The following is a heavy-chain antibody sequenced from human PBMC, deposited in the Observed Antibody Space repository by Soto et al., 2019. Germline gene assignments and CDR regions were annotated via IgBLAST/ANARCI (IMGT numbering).Heavy chain of an antibody. V-gene: IGHV1-18*01. CDR2: ISAHNGNT. J-gene: IGHJ4*02. Sequence: QVHLVQSGAEVKKPGASVKVSCKGSGYTFTTYGITWGRQAPGQGLEWMGWISAHNGNTNYAQKLQGRVTVTRDTSTSTAYRELRSLRSDDTAVYYCARGRYGDYWGQGALVTVSS. CDR3: ARGRYGDY. D-gene: IGHD1-1*01. CDR1: GYTFTTYG.